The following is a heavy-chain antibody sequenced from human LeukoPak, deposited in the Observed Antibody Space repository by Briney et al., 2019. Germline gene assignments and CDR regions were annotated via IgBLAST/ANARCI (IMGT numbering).Heavy chain of an antibody. Sequence: SETLSLTCAVYSGSFSGYYWSWIRQPPGKGLEWIGEINHSGSTNYNPSLKSRVTISVDTSKNQSSLKLSSVTAADTAVYYCASEFWSGYYLFDYWGQGTLVTVSS. J-gene: IGHJ4*02. V-gene: IGHV4-34*01. CDR3: ASEFWSGYYLFDY. D-gene: IGHD3-3*01. CDR2: INHSGST. CDR1: SGSFSGYY.